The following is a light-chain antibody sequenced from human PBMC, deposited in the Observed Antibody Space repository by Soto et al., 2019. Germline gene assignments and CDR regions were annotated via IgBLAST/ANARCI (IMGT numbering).Light chain of an antibody. CDR2: EVT. Sequence: QSVLTQPPSASGFPGQSVTISCSGTSSDVGGYSHVSWFQQLPGKAPKLIIYEVTERPSGVPDRFSASKSGNTASLTVSGLQAGDEADYYCSSYAGSFTWVFGGGTQLTVL. J-gene: IGLJ3*02. V-gene: IGLV2-8*01. CDR3: SSYAGSFTWV. CDR1: SSDVGGYSH.